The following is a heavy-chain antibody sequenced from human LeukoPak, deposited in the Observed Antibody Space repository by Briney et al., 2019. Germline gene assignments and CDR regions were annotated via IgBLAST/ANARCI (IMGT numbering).Heavy chain of an antibody. Sequence: PSETLSLTCTVSGGSISSGGYYWSWIRQPPGKGLEWIGYIYHSGSTYYNPSLKSRVTISVDRSKNQFSLKLSSATAADTAVYYCARVYSSNWDWGQGTLVTVSS. J-gene: IGHJ4*02. D-gene: IGHD6-13*01. CDR1: GGSISSGGYY. CDR3: ARVYSSNWD. V-gene: IGHV4-30-2*01. CDR2: IYHSGST.